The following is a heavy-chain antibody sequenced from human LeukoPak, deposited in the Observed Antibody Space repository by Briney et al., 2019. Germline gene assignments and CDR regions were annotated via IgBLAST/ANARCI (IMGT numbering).Heavy chain of an antibody. CDR3: ARDLLHYYDSSGYYPSY. V-gene: IGHV3-7*01. J-gene: IGHJ4*02. CDR1: GFTFSSYW. CDR2: VKQDGSEK. D-gene: IGHD3-22*01. Sequence: PGGSLRLSCAASGFTFSSYWMSWVRQAPGKGLEWVANVKQDGSEKYYVDSVKGRFTISRDNAKNSLYLQMNSLRAEDTAVYYCARDLLHYYDSSGYYPSYWGQGTLVTVSS.